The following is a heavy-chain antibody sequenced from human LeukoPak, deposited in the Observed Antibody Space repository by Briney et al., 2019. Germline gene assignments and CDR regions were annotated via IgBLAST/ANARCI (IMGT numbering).Heavy chain of an antibody. V-gene: IGHV3-53*01. J-gene: IGHJ3*02. D-gene: IGHD4-23*01. Sequence: GGSLRLSCAASGFTVSSNYMSWVRQAPGKGLEWVSVIYVDGTTYYADSVKGRFTISRDNAKNSLYLQMNSLRAEDTAVYYCARDRTTFGNSGAFDIWGQGTMVTVSS. CDR1: GFTVSSNY. CDR3: ARDRTTFGNSGAFDI. CDR2: IYVDGTT.